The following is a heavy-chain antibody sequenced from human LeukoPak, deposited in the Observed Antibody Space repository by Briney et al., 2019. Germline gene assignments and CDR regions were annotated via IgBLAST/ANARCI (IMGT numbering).Heavy chain of an antibody. V-gene: IGHV4-59*08. D-gene: IGHD2-15*01. Sequence: SETLSLTCTVSGGSISSYYWSWIRQPPGKGLEWIGYIYYSGSTNYNPSLKSRVTISVDTSKNQFSLKLSSVTAADTAVYYCASTSGYCSGGNCYSAFDYWGQGTLVTVSS. J-gene: IGHJ4*02. CDR3: ASTSGYCSGGNCYSAFDY. CDR1: GGSISSYY. CDR2: IYYSGST.